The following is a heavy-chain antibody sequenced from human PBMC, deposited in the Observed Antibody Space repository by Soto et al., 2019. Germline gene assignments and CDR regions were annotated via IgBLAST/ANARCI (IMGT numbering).Heavy chain of an antibody. Sequence: SETLSLTCTVSGGSISSYYWSWIRQPPGKGLEWIRYIYYSGITNYYPSLKSRVTISVDTSKNQFSLKLSSVTAADTAVYYCARALNWTYEWFDPWGQGTLVTVSS. CDR2: IYYSGIT. CDR3: ARALNWTYEWFDP. D-gene: IGHD1-7*01. V-gene: IGHV4-59*01. J-gene: IGHJ5*02. CDR1: GGSISSYY.